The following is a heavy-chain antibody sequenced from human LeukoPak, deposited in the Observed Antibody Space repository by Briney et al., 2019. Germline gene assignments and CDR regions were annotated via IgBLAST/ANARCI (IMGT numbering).Heavy chain of an antibody. D-gene: IGHD2-15*01. V-gene: IGHV3-30*03. Sequence: GTSLRLSCAASGSTFSSHGMHWVRQAPGKGLEWVAVISYDGSKNYYAESVKGRFSISRDNAMNTLYLQMNSLRAEDTAVYYCARWVVTAADIDYWGQGTLVTVSS. J-gene: IGHJ4*02. CDR3: ARWVVTAADIDY. CDR1: GSTFSSHG. CDR2: ISYDGSKN.